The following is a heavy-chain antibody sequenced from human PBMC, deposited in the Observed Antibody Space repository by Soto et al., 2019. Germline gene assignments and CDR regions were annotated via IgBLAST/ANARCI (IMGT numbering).Heavy chain of an antibody. V-gene: IGHV3-66*01. CDR3: AREAIIVIAAPEYYFDY. D-gene: IGHD3-22*01. CDR2: IYTGGYT. CDR1: GFTVSNNY. J-gene: IGHJ4*02. Sequence: PXGSLRLSCAASGFTVSNNYMSWVRQAPGKGLEWVSVIYTGGYTNYADSVKGRFTISRDSSKNTLYLQMDSLRAEDTAVYYCAREAIIVIAAPEYYFDYWGQGTLVTVSS.